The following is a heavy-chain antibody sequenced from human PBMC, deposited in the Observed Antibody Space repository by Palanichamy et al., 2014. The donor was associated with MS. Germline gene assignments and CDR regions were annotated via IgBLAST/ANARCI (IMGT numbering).Heavy chain of an antibody. CDR2: IDWDGDK. D-gene: IGHD2-21*02. CDR3: VRNRGDAADGWYFDV. CDR1: GFSLTTTAMR. J-gene: IGHJ2*01. V-gene: IGHV2-70*04. Sequence: QVTLKESGPALVKPTQTLTLTCTFSGFSLTTTAMRVSWIRQPPGKALEWLARIDWDGDKFYSTSLKTRLTISKDTSKNQVVLTMTNMDPVDTATYYCVRNRGDAADGWYFDVWGRGTLVTVSS.